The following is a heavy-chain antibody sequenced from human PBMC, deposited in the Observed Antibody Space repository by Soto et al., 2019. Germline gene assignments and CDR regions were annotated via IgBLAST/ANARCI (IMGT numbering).Heavy chain of an antibody. D-gene: IGHD3-9*01. J-gene: IGHJ4*02. CDR2: IYSSGET. Sequence: SATLSLIFTFSSDCIRGLYWTWVRQPAGEGLEWIGRIYSSGETNYNPSLTGRVIMSLDTSKNQFSLNLTSVTAADTAVYYCARASQCKSYFDCFAWLDYWGQGTLVTVSS. V-gene: IGHV4-4*07. CDR3: ARASQCKSYFDCFAWLDY. CDR1: SDCIRGLY.